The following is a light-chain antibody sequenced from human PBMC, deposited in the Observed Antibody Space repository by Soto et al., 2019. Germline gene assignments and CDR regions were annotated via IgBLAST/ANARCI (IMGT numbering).Light chain of an antibody. V-gene: IGKV1-12*01. CDR1: QGLSW. Sequence: DNRMSLVESKMFDSVGGRVIITCRASQGLSWLAWYQQKPGKAPKLLIYEASSVESGAPSRFSVSGSGTDFTRTSCSLQPEDFATYFCQQSQTLPLTIDGGTKVDIK. CDR2: EAS. CDR3: QQSQTLPLT. J-gene: IGKJ4*01.